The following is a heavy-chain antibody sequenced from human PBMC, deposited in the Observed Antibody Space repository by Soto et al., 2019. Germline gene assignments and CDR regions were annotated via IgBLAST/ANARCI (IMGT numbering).Heavy chain of an antibody. J-gene: IGHJ4*02. CDR1: GYNFAGYW. V-gene: IGHV5-51*01. CDR3: ARGGVSTRTFDY. D-gene: IGHD3-3*01. CDR2: IYPSDSDT. Sequence: GESLKISCKGSGYNFAGYWIAWVRQMPGKGLELMGIIYPSDSDTRYRPSFQGQVTISADKSISSAYLQWSSLRASDTAMYYCARGGVSTRTFDYWGQGTPVIVSS.